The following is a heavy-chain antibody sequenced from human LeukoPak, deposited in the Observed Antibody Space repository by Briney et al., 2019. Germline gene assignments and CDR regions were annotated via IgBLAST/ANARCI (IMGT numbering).Heavy chain of an antibody. Sequence: GGSLRLSSAASGFTFSSYEMNWVRQAPGNGLEWVSYISSSGSTIYYANSGKGRFTISRDNAKNSLYLQMNSLRAEDTAVYYCAGSVWDAFDIWGQGKMVTVSS. CDR2: ISSSGSTI. CDR1: GFTFSSYE. V-gene: IGHV3-48*03. J-gene: IGHJ3*02. D-gene: IGHD2-8*01. CDR3: AGSVWDAFDI.